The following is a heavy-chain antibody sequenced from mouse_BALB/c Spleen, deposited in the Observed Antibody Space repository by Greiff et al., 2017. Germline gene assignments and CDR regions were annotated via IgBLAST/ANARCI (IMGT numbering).Heavy chain of an antibody. V-gene: IGHV2-2*02. CDR2: IWSGGST. D-gene: IGHD2-3*01. CDR1: GFSLTSYG. CDR3: ARCDGYGVDY. Sequence: VQLVESGPGLVQPSQSLSITCTVSGFSLTSYGVHWVRQSPGKGLEWLGVIWSGGSTDYNAAFISRLSISKDNSKSQVFFKMNSLQANDTAIYYCARCDGYGVDYWGQGTTLTVSS. J-gene: IGHJ2*01.